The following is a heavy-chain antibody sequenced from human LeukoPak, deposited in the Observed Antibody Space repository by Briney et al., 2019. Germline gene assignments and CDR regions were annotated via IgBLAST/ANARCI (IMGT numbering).Heavy chain of an antibody. D-gene: IGHD4-17*01. CDR1: GGSISSYY. CDR2: IYYSGST. Sequence: SETLSLTCTVSGGSISSYYWSWIRQPPGKGLEWIGYIYYSGSTNYNPSLKSRVTISVDTSKNQFSLKLSSVTAADTAVYYCASHYGDYGDAFDIWGQGTMVTVSS. CDR3: ASHYGDYGDAFDI. J-gene: IGHJ3*02. V-gene: IGHV4-59*12.